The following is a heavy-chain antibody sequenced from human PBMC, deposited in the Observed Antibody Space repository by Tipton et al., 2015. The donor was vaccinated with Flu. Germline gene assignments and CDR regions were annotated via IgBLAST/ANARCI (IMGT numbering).Heavy chain of an antibody. CDR3: APTPGAVAGNPGYYWGMDV. J-gene: IGHJ6*02. V-gene: IGHV3-7*03. D-gene: IGHD6-19*01. CDR2: IKQDGSEK. CDR1: GFTLSSYW. Sequence: SLRLSCAASGFTLSSYWMSWVRQAPGKGLEWVANIKQDGSEKYYVDSVKGRFTISRDNAKNSLYLQMRSLRVEDTAVYHCAPTPGAVAGNPGYYWGMDVWGPGTTVTVSS.